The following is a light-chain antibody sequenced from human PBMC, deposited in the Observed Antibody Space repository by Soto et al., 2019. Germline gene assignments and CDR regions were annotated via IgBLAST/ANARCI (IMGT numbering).Light chain of an antibody. CDR2: AAS. CDR3: QQYGSSSYT. CDR1: QRISANY. J-gene: IGKJ2*01. V-gene: IGKV3-20*01. Sequence: EIVLTQSPGTLSLSPGDRATLSCRASQRISANYVAWYQQKPGQAPRLLIYAASPRASGIPDRFTGSGSGTDFTLTISRLGPEDSAMYYCQQYGSSSYTFGQGTNLEIK.